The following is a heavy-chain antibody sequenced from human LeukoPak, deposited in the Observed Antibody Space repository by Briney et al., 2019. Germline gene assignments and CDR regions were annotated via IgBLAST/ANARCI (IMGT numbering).Heavy chain of an antibody. CDR3: ARDLWGGSGSGYDY. V-gene: IGHV3-7*04. D-gene: IGHD3-10*01. Sequence: GGSLRRSCEASGFTFSSYAMNWVRQPPGKGLEWVANIKQDGSQKYHVDSVKGRFPISRDNAKNSLFLQVTSLRAEDTAVYYCARDLWGGSGSGYDYWGQGTLVTVSS. J-gene: IGHJ4*02. CDR2: IKQDGSQK. CDR1: GFTFSSYA.